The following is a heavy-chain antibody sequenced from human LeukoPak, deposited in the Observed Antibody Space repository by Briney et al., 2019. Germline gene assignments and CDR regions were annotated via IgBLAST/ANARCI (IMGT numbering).Heavy chain of an antibody. J-gene: IGHJ4*02. Sequence: SETLSLTCTVSGDSSSKSSYYWGFIRQPPGKGLEWIGNIYYSGTTYYSPSLSSRVTISVDTSKNQFSLKLNSMTAADTAVYYCATTYCGGDCYPAWWGQGTLVTVSS. D-gene: IGHD2-21*02. CDR1: GDSSSKSSYY. CDR2: IYYSGTT. CDR3: ATTYCGGDCYPAW. V-gene: IGHV4-39*01.